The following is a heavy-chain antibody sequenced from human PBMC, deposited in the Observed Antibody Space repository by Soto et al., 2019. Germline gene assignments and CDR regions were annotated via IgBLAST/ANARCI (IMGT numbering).Heavy chain of an antibody. CDR3: AREDRISAPGGISFHP. CDR2: VYHNGRT. Sequence: SETLSLTCSVSGGSMDNFYWSWIRQAPGKGLEWIGYVYHNGRTSYNPSLKSRVSISVDRSKNQFSLNLSSVTAADTAMYYCAREDRISAPGGISFHPWGHGTQVTVSS. CDR1: GGSMDNFY. V-gene: IGHV4-59*01. J-gene: IGHJ5*02. D-gene: IGHD6-13*01.